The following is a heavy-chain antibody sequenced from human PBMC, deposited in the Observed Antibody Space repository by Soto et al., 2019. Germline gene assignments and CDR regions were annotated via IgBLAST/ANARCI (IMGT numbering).Heavy chain of an antibody. D-gene: IGHD3-10*01. CDR3: ARGRSTLVRGVFDN. CDR1: GGSFSAYY. V-gene: IGHV4-34*01. Sequence: QVQLQQWGARLLKPSETLSLTCAVYGGSFSAYYWTWIRQPPGKDLEWIGEINYSGSTNYKPSLNSRVTISVDTSKNRFSLKLNSVTAADTAVYYCARGRSTLVRGVFDNWGQGTLVTVSS. J-gene: IGHJ4*02. CDR2: INYSGST.